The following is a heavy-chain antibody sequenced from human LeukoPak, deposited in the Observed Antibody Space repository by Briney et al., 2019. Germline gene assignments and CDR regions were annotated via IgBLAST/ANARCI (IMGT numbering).Heavy chain of an antibody. J-gene: IGHJ6*02. CDR1: GFTFSSYE. Sequence: GGSLRLSCAASGFTFSSYEMNWVRQAPGKGLEWVSYISTSGRTIYYPDSVKGRYTISRDNAKNSLYLQMNSLRAEDTAVYYCAGIGTPGGMDVWGQGATVTVSS. V-gene: IGHV3-48*03. D-gene: IGHD1-1*01. CDR2: ISTSGRTI. CDR3: AGIGTPGGMDV.